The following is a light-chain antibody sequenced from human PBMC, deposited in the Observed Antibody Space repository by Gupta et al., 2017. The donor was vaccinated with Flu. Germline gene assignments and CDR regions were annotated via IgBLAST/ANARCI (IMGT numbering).Light chain of an antibody. CDR3: QQYLGTPLT. V-gene: IGKV4-1*01. Sequence: DIVMTQSQDSLAVSLGERATINCKSSQSVLYSSNNKNYLAWYQQKPGQPPKLVIYWASTRESGVPDRISGSGSGTDCTRTISSLQAEDVAVDYCQQYLGTPLTFGGGTKVEIK. CDR1: QSVLYSSNNKNY. CDR2: WAS. J-gene: IGKJ4*01.